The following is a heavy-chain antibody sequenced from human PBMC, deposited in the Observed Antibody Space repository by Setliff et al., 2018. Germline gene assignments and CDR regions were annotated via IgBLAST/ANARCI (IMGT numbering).Heavy chain of an antibody. CDR1: GGSVNSGYDN. CDR2: IFYSGDT. V-gene: IGHV4-61*10. Sequence: SETLSLTCTVSGGSVNSGYDNWNWLRQPAGTGLEWIGFIFYSGDTNSNPSLKSRVTMSVDTSKNPFSLKLNSVTAADTATYYCARDRSYYASGSFTKWFDYWGQGALVTVSS. CDR3: ARDRSYYASGSFTKWFDY. D-gene: IGHD3-10*01. J-gene: IGHJ4*02.